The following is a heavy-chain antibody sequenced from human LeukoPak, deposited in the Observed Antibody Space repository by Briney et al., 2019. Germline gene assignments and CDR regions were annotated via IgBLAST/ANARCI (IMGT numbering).Heavy chain of an antibody. Sequence: GGSLRLSCAASGFTFSSYSMNWVRQAPGKGLEWVSYISSSSSTIYYADSVKGRFTISRDNAKNSLYLQMNSLRAEDTAVYYCARGSKRFWEWLLYFDYWGQGTLVTVSS. CDR2: ISSSSSTI. D-gene: IGHD3-3*01. CDR1: GFTFSSYS. CDR3: ARGSKRFWEWLLYFDY. V-gene: IGHV3-48*01. J-gene: IGHJ4*02.